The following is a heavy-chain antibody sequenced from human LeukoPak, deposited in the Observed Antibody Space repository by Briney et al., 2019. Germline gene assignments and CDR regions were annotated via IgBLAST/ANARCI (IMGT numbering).Heavy chain of an antibody. J-gene: IGHJ4*02. CDR1: GFIFSSYP. D-gene: IGHD3-16*01. Sequence: PGTSLRLSCAASGFIFSSYPMHWLRQAPGRGLEWVGVISFDGRIKDYADSVKGRFTISRDDSKNTLYVHMNSPRSDDTAVYFCARDLFLGTPDFFDYWGQGTLVTVSS. CDR2: ISFDGRIK. CDR3: ARDLFLGTPDFFDY. V-gene: IGHV3-30*04.